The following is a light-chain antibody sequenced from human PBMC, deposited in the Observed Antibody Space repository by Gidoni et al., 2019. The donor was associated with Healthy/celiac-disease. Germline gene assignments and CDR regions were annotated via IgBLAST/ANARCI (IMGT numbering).Light chain of an antibody. CDR3: MKALKTLYS. V-gene: IGKV2-28*01. CDR1: QSLLHSNGYND. J-gene: IGKJ2*03. CDR2: WGS. Sequence: DIVMTQSPLSLPVTPGEPASISCRSSQSLLHSNGYNDLDWYLQKPGESPQLLTYWGSKRARGVPDRFRGSGSGTDFTLKIRRGEGEDGGVYYCMKALKTLYSFGQXTKLEIK.